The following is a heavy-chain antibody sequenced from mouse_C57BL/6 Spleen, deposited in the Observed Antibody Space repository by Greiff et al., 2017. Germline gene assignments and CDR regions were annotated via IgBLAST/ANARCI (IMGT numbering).Heavy chain of an antibody. CDR1: GYTFTSYW. CDR3: GRCGSKGDY. D-gene: IGHD1-3*01. V-gene: IGHV1-50*01. CDR2: IYPSDGNT. Sequence: QVQLQQPGAELVKPGASVKLSCKASGYTFTSYWMQWVKQRPGQGLEWIGEIYPSDGNTNYNQKFKGKATVTVDTSSSTAYMQLSSLTSADAAVYDCGRCGSKGDYWGQGTTLTVSS. J-gene: IGHJ2*01.